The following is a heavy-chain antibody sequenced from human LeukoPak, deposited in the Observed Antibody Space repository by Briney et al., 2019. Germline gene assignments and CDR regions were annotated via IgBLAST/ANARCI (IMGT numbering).Heavy chain of an antibody. J-gene: IGHJ6*02. CDR2: ISAYNGNT. Sequence: ASVKVSCKASGYTFTSYGISWVRQAPGQGLEWMGWISAYNGNTNYAQKLQGRVTMTTDTSTSTAYMELRSLRSDDTAVYYCARGAIVAVVDANTVKGMDVWGQGTTVTVSS. CDR3: ARGAIVAVVDANTVKGMDV. D-gene: IGHD2-15*01. CDR1: GYTFTSYG. V-gene: IGHV1-18*01.